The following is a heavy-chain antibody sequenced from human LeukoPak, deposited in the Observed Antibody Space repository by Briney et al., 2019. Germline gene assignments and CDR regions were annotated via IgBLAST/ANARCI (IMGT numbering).Heavy chain of an antibody. CDR3: ARDSIAAAGPYFDY. J-gene: IGHJ4*02. CDR1: GLTFSGYA. CDR2: IYSGGST. Sequence: GGSLRLSCAASGLTFSGYAMSWVRQIPGKGLEWVSVIYSGGSTYYADSVKGRFTISRDNSKNTLYLQMNSLRAEDTAVYYCARDSIAAAGPYFDYWGQGTLVTVSS. V-gene: IGHV3-53*01. D-gene: IGHD6-13*01.